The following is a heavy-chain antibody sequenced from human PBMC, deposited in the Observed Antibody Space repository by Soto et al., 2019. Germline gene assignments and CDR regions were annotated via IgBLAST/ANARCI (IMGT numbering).Heavy chain of an antibody. CDR1: GGSFSSYG. Sequence: QGQLVQSGSAVKQPGSSVKVSCKASGGSFSSYGITWVRHVPGQGLEWMGTIIPIFDTANYAQKFQGRVTTTADKSTTTGYMELKSRGSEDTAVYYCASAQWIYGLDVWGQGTTVTVSS. CDR3: ASAQWIYGLDV. CDR2: IIPIFDTA. V-gene: IGHV1-69*06. J-gene: IGHJ6*02. D-gene: IGHD6-19*01.